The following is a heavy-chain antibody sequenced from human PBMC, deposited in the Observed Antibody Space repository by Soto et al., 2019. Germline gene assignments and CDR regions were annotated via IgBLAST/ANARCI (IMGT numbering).Heavy chain of an antibody. V-gene: IGHV4-30-2*01. CDR2: IYHSGST. CDR1: GVSISSGGYS. CDR3: AGQYCSGGSCYFNWFDP. Sequence: SETLSLTCAVSGVSISSGGYSWSWIRQPPGKGLEWIGYIYHSGSTYYNPSLKSRVTISVDRSKNQFSLKLSSVTAADTAVYYCAGQYCSGGSCYFNWFDPWGQGTLVTVSS. D-gene: IGHD2-15*01. J-gene: IGHJ5*02.